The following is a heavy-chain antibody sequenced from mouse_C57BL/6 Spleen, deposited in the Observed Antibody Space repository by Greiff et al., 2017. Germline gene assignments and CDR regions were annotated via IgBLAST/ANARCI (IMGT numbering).Heavy chain of an antibody. J-gene: IGHJ2*01. D-gene: IGHD1-1*01. CDR3: ARSLITTVVEGY. V-gene: IGHV1-50*01. Sequence: VQLKQPGAELVKPGASVKLSCKASGYTFTSYWMQWVKQRPGQGLEWIGEIDPSDSYTNYNQKFKGKATLTVDTSSSTAYMQLSSLTSEDSAVYYCARSLITTVVEGYWGQGTTLTVSS. CDR1: GYTFTSYW. CDR2: IDPSDSYT.